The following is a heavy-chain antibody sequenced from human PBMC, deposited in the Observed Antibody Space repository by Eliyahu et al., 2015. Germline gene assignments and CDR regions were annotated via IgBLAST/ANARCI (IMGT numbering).Heavy chain of an antibody. V-gene: IGHV1-2*06. CDR1: XYTFTGYY. Sequence: QVQLVQSGAEXKKPGASVXVSCKAXXYTFTGYYMHWVRQAPGQGLEWMGRINPNSGGTNYAQKXQGRVTMTRDTSISTAYMELSRLRSDDTAVYYCAREYYGEGWFDPWGQGTLVTVSS. CDR2: INPNSGGT. J-gene: IGHJ5*02. D-gene: IGHD3-16*01. CDR3: AREYYGEGWFDP.